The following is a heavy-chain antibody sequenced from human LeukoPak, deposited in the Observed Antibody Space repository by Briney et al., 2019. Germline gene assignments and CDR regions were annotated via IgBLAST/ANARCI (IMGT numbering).Heavy chain of an antibody. Sequence: SETLSLTCAVYGGSFSGYYWSWLRQPPGKGLEWIGEINHSGSTNYNPSLKSRVTISVDTSKNQFSLKLSSVTAADTAVYHCASWPDMVRGVDDAFDIWGQGTMVTVSS. CDR3: ASWPDMVRGVDDAFDI. D-gene: IGHD3-10*01. J-gene: IGHJ3*02. CDR2: INHSGST. V-gene: IGHV4-34*01. CDR1: GGSFSGYY.